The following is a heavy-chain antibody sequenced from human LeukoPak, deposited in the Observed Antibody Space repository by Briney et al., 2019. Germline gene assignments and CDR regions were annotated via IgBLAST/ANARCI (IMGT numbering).Heavy chain of an antibody. CDR2: ISSNGGST. J-gene: IGHJ4*02. V-gene: IGHV3-64*04. CDR1: GFTFSSYA. D-gene: IGHD6-19*01. CDR3: ARGHSGWYDY. Sequence: GGSLRLSCAASGFTFSSYAMHWVRQAPGKGLEYVSAISSNGGSTYYADSVKGRFTISRDNSKNTLYLQMNSLRAEDTAVYYCARGHSGWYDYWGQGTLVTVSS.